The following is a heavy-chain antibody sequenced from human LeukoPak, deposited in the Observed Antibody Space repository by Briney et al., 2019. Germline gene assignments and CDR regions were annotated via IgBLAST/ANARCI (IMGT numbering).Heavy chain of an antibody. CDR3: ARHPEWEREAGST. J-gene: IGHJ5*02. V-gene: IGHV4-59*08. CDR1: GGSISSHY. Sequence: SLTVSLTCTVSGGSISSHYWSWIRQPPGKGLEWIGYISYSGSTKYNPSLKSRVTISVDTSKNQISLRLSSVTAADTARYYCARHPEWEREAGSTWGQGTLVTVSS. CDR2: ISYSGST. D-gene: IGHD1-26*01.